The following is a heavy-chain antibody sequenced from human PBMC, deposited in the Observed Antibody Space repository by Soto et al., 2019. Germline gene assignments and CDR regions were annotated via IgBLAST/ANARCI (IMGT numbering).Heavy chain of an antibody. Sequence: PSETLSLTCTVSGGSISSSSYCWGWIRHPPGKGLEWIGSIYYSGSTYYNPSLKSRVTISVDTSKNQFSLKLSSVTAADTAVYYCARLLAVAGTLGYWGQGTLVTVSS. CDR2: IYYSGST. V-gene: IGHV4-39*01. D-gene: IGHD6-19*01. J-gene: IGHJ4*02. CDR3: ARLLAVAGTLGY. CDR1: GGSISSSSYC.